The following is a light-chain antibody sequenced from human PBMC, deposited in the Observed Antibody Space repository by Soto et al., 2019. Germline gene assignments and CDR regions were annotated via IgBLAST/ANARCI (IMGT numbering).Light chain of an antibody. Sequence: DIQMTQSPSSLSASVGDRVTITCRASQNIKRFLNWYQQRPGKAPSALIHATSTLQNGVSSRFSGSGSDTDFTLPITSLQPEEFATYFCQQRYSSPLTFGGGTKVEL. V-gene: IGKV1-39*01. CDR3: QQRYSSPLT. J-gene: IGKJ4*01. CDR1: QNIKRF. CDR2: ATS.